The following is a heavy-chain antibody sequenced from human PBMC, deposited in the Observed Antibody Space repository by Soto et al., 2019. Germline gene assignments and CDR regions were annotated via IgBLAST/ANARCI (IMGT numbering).Heavy chain of an antibody. V-gene: IGHV3-30*18. D-gene: IGHD1-26*01. CDR1: GFTFSSYG. J-gene: IGHJ4*02. CDR3: AKDLIVGATFPSGLDY. CDR2: ISYDGSNK. Sequence: LRLSCAASGFTFSSYGMHWVRQAPGKGLEWVAVISYDGSNKYYADSVKGRFTISRDNSKNTLYLQMNSLRAEDTAVYYCAKDLIVGATFPSGLDYWGQGTLVTVS.